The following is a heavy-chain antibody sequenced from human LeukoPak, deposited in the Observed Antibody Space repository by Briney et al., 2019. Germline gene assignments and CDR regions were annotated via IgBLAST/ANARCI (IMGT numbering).Heavy chain of an antibody. Sequence: GGSLRLSCAASGFTFDDYGMSWVRQAPGKGLEWVSGINWNGGSTGYADSVKGRFTISRDNAKNSLYLQMNSLRAEDTAVYYCVKGFNWYFDLWGRGTLVTVSS. CDR3: VKGFNWYFDL. CDR1: GFTFDDYG. J-gene: IGHJ2*01. V-gene: IGHV3-20*04. CDR2: INWNGGST.